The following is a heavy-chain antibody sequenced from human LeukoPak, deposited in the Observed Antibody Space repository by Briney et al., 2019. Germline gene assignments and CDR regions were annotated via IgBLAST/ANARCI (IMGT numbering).Heavy chain of an antibody. V-gene: IGHV1-18*01. Sequence: GASVKVSCKASGYTFTSYGISWVRQAPGQGLEWMGWISAYNGNTNYAQKLQGRVTMTTGTSTSTAYMELRSLRSDDTAVYYCARDQGSSWSYGMDVWGQGTTVTVSS. CDR2: ISAYNGNT. CDR3: ARDQGSSWSYGMDV. CDR1: GYTFTSYG. J-gene: IGHJ6*02. D-gene: IGHD6-13*01.